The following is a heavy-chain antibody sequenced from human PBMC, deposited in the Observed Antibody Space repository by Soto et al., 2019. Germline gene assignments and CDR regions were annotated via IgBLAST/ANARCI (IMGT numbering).Heavy chain of an antibody. Sequence: PGESLNISGEGSGSGFTSYWIGLVRQIPEKGLEWMAIIYPGDSEASSSTPFHGQVPISADKPISNAYLQWSSLKASDTAMYYCARHLRIRYCSGGSCVTGYFDYWGQGTLVTASS. V-gene: IGHV5-51*04. CDR1: GSGFTSYW. D-gene: IGHD2-15*01. J-gene: IGHJ4*02. CDR2: IYPGDSEA. CDR3: ARHLRIRYCSGGSCVTGYFDY.